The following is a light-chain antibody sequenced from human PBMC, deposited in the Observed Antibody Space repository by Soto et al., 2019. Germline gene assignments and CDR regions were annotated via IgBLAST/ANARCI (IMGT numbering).Light chain of an antibody. Sequence: DIQMTQSPSTLSASVGDRVTITCRASQSISSWLAWYQQKPGKAPKLLIYDASSLQSGVPSRFSGSGSGTEFTLTISSMQPDDFAAEYYQQYKSYSPPYTFGQGTKVEIK. J-gene: IGKJ2*01. V-gene: IGKV1-5*01. CDR1: QSISSW. CDR2: DAS. CDR3: QQYKSYSPPYT.